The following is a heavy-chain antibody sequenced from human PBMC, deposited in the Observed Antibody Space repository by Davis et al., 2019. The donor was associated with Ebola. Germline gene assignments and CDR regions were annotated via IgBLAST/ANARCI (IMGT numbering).Heavy chain of an antibody. CDR1: GGFVSSGGYS. J-gene: IGHJ6*04. CDR3: AREEVVTAIYYYYGMDV. Sequence: ETLSLTCGVSGGFVSSGGYSWSWVRQAPGKGLEWVANIKQDGSEKYYVDSVKGRFTISRDNAKNSLYLQMNSLRAEDTAVYYCAREEVVTAIYYYYGMDVWGKGTTVTVSS. D-gene: IGHD2-21*02. CDR2: IKQDGSEK. V-gene: IGHV3-7*01.